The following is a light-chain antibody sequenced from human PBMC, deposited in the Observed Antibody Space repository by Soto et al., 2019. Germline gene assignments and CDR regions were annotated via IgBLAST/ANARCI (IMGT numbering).Light chain of an antibody. J-gene: IGLJ1*01. CDR1: SSDVGSYNL. CDR3: CPYAGAITFPPV. CDR2: EVS. V-gene: IGLV2-23*02. Sequence: QSVLTQPASVSGSPGQSITISRTGTSSDVGSYNLVSWYQQHPGKAPKLMIYEVSKRPSGVSNRFSGSKSGNTASLTISGLQAEDESFYYCCPYAGAITFPPVCGTAT.